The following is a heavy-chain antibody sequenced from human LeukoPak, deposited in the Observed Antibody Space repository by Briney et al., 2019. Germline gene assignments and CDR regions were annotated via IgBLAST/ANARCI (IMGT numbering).Heavy chain of an antibody. CDR3: ARDGSDNWGLFDN. V-gene: IGHV4-39*07. Sequence: PSKPLSLTSCVSGASISGTSYCWGWIRQPPGKGPEWIGSHYHTGRIYHNPSLNSRATISVDTSKNQFSLKLSSVTDADTAVYYCARDGSDNWGLFDNWGRGTLVTVSS. CDR2: HYHTGRI. CDR1: GASISGTSYC. D-gene: IGHD1-1*01. J-gene: IGHJ4*02.